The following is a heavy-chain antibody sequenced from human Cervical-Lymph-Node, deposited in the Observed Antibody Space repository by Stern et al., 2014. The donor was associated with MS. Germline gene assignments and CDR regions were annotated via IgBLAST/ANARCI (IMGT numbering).Heavy chain of an antibody. CDR2: ISPKNGDT. CDR3: AENMDV. CDR1: GYTFTDYY. Sequence: IQLVESGAEVKKPGASVTVSCKPSGYTFTDYYIHWLRQAPGQGPEWMGRISPKNGDTNYAPRFQGRVTMTRDTSISIVYLEVTRLRFGDTAVYYCAENMDVWGQGTTVTVSS. V-gene: IGHV1-2*02. J-gene: IGHJ6*02.